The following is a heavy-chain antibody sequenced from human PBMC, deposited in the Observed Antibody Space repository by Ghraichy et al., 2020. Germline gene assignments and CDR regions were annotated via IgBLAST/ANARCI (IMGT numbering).Heavy chain of an antibody. CDR2: ITHSGGP. V-gene: IGHV4-34*01. J-gene: IGHJ6*02. CDR3: ARATVRDGMDV. D-gene: IGHD3-22*01. Sequence: SETLSLTCAVYGVSLSGYYWTWIRQPPGKGLEWIGQITHSGGPTYNSSLKSRVTISVDTSKRPFSLKLSSVTAADTAVYYCARATVRDGMDVWGQGTTVTVSS. CDR1: GVSLSGYY.